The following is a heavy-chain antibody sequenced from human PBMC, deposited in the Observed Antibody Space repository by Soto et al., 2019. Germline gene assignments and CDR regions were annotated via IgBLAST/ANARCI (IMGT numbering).Heavy chain of an antibody. Sequence: PGESLKISCSGSGYSFSNHWIGWVRQMPGKGLEWMGIIYPGDSDTRYSPSFQGQVTISTDKSISTAYLQWSSLKASDTATYYCAGHFCSSWYYFDYWAQGTLVTVSS. CDR1: GYSFSNHW. D-gene: IGHD6-13*01. J-gene: IGHJ4*02. V-gene: IGHV5-51*01. CDR2: IYPGDSDT. CDR3: AGHFCSSWYYFDY.